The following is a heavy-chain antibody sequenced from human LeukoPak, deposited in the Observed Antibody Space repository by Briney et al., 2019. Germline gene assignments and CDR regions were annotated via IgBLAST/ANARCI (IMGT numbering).Heavy chain of an antibody. J-gene: IGHJ6*02. CDR3: ARHLSDYGDYYYYGMDV. CDR1: GGPISSYY. CDR2: IYYSGST. D-gene: IGHD4-17*01. Sequence: SEALSLTCTVSGGPISSYYWSWIRQPPGKGLDWIGYIYYSGSTNYNDSLKRRVTISVDTSKNQFSLQLRPVHAANRPVYYCARHLSDYGDYYYYGMDVWGQGTTVTVSS. V-gene: IGHV4-59*08.